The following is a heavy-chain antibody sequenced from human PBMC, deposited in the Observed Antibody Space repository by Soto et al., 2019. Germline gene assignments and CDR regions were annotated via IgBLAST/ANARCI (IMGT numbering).Heavy chain of an antibody. D-gene: IGHD4-17*01. CDR3: ANPDYGDYTQDY. CDR2: ISYDGSNK. V-gene: IGHV3-30*18. CDR1: GFTFSSYG. Sequence: QVQLVESGGGVVQPGRSLRLSCAASGFTFSSYGMHWVRQAPGKGLEWVAVISYDGSNKYYADSVKGRFTISRDNSKNTLYLQMNSLRDEDTAVYYCANPDYGDYTQDYWGQGTLVTVSS. J-gene: IGHJ4*02.